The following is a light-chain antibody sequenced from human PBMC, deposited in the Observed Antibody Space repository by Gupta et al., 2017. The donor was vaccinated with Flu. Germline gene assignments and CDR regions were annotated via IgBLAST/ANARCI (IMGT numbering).Light chain of an antibody. V-gene: IGLV5-45*02. CDR3: MIWHSSAWV. CDR2: YKSDSDK. J-gene: IGLJ3*02. Sequence: QAVLTQPSSLSASPGASASLTCTLRSGINVGTYRIYWYQQKPGSPPQYLLRYKSDSDKQQGSGVPSRFSGSKDASANAGILLISGLQSEDEDDYYCMIWHSSAWVFGGGTKLTGL. CDR1: SGINVGTYR.